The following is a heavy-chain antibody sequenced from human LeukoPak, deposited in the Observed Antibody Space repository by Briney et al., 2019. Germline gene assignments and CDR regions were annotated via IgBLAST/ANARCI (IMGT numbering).Heavy chain of an antibody. CDR2: ISGSGGST. V-gene: IGHV3-23*01. Sequence: GGSLRLPCAAFVFTLSCYALGWVGQAPGTGLEWVSAISGSGGSTYYAGSVKGRFTISRDNSKNTLYLQMNSLRAEDTAVYYCAKLAVGGPGYFDYWGQGTLVTVSS. D-gene: IGHD1-26*01. CDR3: AKLAVGGPGYFDY. CDR1: VFTLSCYA. J-gene: IGHJ4*02.